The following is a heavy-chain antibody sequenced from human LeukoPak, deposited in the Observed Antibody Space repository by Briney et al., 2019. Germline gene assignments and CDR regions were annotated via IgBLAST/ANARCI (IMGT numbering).Heavy chain of an antibody. CDR2: ISYDGSNK. J-gene: IGHJ5*02. V-gene: IGHV3-30-3*01. CDR3: AKDANNFIAVAGNNWFDP. D-gene: IGHD6-19*01. CDR1: GFTFSSYA. Sequence: PGRSLRLSCAASGFTFSSYAMHWVRQAPGKGLEWVAVISYDGSNKYYADSVKGRFTISRDNSKNTLYLQMNSLRAEDTAVYYCAKDANNFIAVAGNNWFDPWGQGTLVTVSS.